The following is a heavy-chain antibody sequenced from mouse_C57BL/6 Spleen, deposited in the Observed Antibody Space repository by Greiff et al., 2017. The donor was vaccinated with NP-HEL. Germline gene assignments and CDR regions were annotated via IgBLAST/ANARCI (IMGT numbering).Heavy chain of an antibody. Sequence: QVQLQQPGAELVKPGASVKLSCKASGYTFTSYWMQWVKQRPGQGLEWIGEIDPSDSYTNYNQKFKGKATLTVDKSSSTAYMQLSSLTSEDSAVYYCARRGNYGYDAWFAYWGQGTLVTVSA. V-gene: IGHV1-50*01. J-gene: IGHJ3*01. CDR3: ARRGNYGYDAWFAY. D-gene: IGHD2-2*01. CDR1: GYTFTSYW. CDR2: IDPSDSYT.